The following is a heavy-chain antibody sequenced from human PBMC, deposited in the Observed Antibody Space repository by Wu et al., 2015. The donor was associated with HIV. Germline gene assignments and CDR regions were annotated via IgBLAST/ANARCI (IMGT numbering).Heavy chain of an antibody. CDR3: VSSAGTSYYFDY. CDR2: INPNSGGSGGT. J-gene: IGHJ4*02. D-gene: IGHD2-2*01. CDR1: GYSVNGHY. Sequence: QVELVQSGAEVKRPGASMKVSCKASGYSVNGHYIHWVRQAPGQGLEWMGWINPNSGGSGGTNYAQKFQGRVTMTRDTSISTAYMELSRLRSADTAVYYCVSSAGTSYYFDYWGQGTLVTVSS. V-gene: IGHV1-2*02.